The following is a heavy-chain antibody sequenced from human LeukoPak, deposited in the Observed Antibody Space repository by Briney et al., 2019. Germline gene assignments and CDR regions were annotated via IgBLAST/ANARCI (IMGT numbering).Heavy chain of an antibody. J-gene: IGHJ4*02. Sequence: NPSETLSLTCTVSGGSISPYYWSWIRQTPGKGLEWIGYIYYSGNTNYNPSLRSRVTISIDTSKNQFSLRLSSVTAADTAVYYCARVGSYCFDYWGQGTLVTVSS. D-gene: IGHD3-10*01. CDR3: ARVGSYCFDY. CDR2: IYYSGNT. CDR1: GGSISPYY. V-gene: IGHV4-59*08.